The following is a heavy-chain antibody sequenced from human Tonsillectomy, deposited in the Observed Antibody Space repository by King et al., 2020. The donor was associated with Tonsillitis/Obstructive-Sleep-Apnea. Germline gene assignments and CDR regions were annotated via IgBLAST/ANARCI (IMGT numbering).Heavy chain of an antibody. V-gene: IGHV3-30*04. CDR2: ISYDGSNK. Sequence: VQLVESGGGVVQPGRSLRLSCAASGFTFSSYAMHWVRQAPGKGLEWVAVISYDGSNKYYADSVKGRFTISRDNSKNTLYLQMNSLRAEDTAVYYCARGGDYHLDHYYGMDVWGQGTTVTVSS. CDR3: ARGGDYHLDHYYGMDV. J-gene: IGHJ6*02. CDR1: GFTFSSYA. D-gene: IGHD3-16*01.